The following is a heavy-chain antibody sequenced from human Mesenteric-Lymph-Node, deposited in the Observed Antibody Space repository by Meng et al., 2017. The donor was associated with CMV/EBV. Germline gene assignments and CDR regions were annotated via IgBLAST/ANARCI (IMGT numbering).Heavy chain of an antibody. D-gene: IGHD2-8*01. Sequence: GGSLRLSCAASGFTFDDYAMHWVRQAPGKGLEWVSSISSRSSYINYADSVKGRFTISRDNAKNSLSLQMNSLRVEDTAVYYCARASLYHLLGGGFFDYWGQGKLVTVSS. CDR2: ISSRSSYI. CDR3: ARASLYHLLGGGFFDY. J-gene: IGHJ4*02. V-gene: IGHV3-21*01. CDR1: GFTFDDYA.